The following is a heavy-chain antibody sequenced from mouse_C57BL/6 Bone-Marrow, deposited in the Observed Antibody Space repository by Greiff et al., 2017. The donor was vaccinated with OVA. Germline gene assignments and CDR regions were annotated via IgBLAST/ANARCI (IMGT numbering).Heavy chain of an antibody. Sequence: EVKVVESGGGLVQPGGSLKLSCAASGFTFSDYYMYWVRQTPEKRLEWVAYISNGGGSTYYPDTVKGRFTISRDNAKNTLYLQMSRLKSEDTAMYYCARPYYYGSSPQFAYWGQGTLVTVSA. J-gene: IGHJ3*01. D-gene: IGHD1-1*01. CDR3: ARPYYYGSSPQFAY. CDR1: GFTFSDYY. CDR2: ISNGGGST. V-gene: IGHV5-12*01.